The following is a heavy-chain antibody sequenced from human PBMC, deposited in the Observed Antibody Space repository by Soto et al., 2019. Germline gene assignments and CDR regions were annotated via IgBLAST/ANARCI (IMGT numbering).Heavy chain of an antibody. CDR1: GGSISSGGYY. D-gene: IGHD1-7*01. CDR2: IYYSGST. V-gene: IGHV4-31*03. CDR3: ARELELRPIFDY. Sequence: QVQLQESGPGLVKHSQTLSLTCTVSGGSISSGGYYWSWIRQHPGKGLEWIGYIYYSGSTYYNPSLKSRVTITVDTSKNQSSLKLSSVTAADTAVYYCARELELRPIFDYWGQGTLVTVSS. J-gene: IGHJ4*02.